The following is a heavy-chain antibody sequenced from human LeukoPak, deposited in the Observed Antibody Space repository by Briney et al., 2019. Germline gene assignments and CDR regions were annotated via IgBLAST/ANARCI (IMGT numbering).Heavy chain of an antibody. CDR3: ARVIETDFWSGYYSNYYYYMDV. Sequence: KPSETLSLTCTVSGGSISSYYWSWIRQPPGKGLEGIGYIYYRGSTNYNPSLKSRVTISVDTSKNQFSLKLSSVTAADTAVYYCARVIETDFWSGYYSNYYYYMDVWGKGTTVTVSS. J-gene: IGHJ6*03. D-gene: IGHD3-3*01. CDR2: IYYRGST. CDR1: GGSISSYY. V-gene: IGHV4-59*01.